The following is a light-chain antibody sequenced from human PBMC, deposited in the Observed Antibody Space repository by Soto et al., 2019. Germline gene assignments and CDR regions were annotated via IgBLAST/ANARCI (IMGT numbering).Light chain of an antibody. CDR2: ANI. CDR1: SSNIWAGYD. J-gene: IGLJ1*01. Sequence: QSVLTQPPSLSGAPGQRVTISCTGSSSNIWAGYDVHWYQQRPGAAPNLLISANINRPSGVPDRFSGSKSGTSASLAITGLQADDEGDYYCQSYDSTLSARYVFGTGTKVTVL. V-gene: IGLV1-40*01. CDR3: QSYDSTLSARYV.